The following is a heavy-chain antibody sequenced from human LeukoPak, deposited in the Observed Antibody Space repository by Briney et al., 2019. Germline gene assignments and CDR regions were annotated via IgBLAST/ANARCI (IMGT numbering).Heavy chain of an antibody. CDR1: GFTSTSYW. V-gene: IGHV3-74*01. CDR2: ITPDGTET. CDR3: QREYGATYRADY. D-gene: IGHD4/OR15-4a*01. Sequence: GGSLRLSCAASGFTSTSYWMHWVRQAPGEGLVWVSRITPDGTETTYADSVKGRFTISRDNAKNTLYLQMNSLRAEDTAVYYCQREYGATYRADYWGQGTLVTVSS. J-gene: IGHJ4*02.